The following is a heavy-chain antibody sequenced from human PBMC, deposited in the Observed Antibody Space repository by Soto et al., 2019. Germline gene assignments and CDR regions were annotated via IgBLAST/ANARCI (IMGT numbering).Heavy chain of an antibody. D-gene: IGHD6-19*01. V-gene: IGHV3-49*04. CDR3: TRDRYSSGWIPDAFDI. J-gene: IGHJ3*02. CDR2: IRSKAYGRTT. CDR1: GFTFGDYA. Sequence: PGGSLRLSCTASGFTFGDYAMSWVRQAPGKGLEWVGFIRSKAYGRTTEYAASVKGRFTISRDDSKSIAYLQMNSLKTEDTAVYYCTRDRYSSGWIPDAFDIWGQGTMVTVSS.